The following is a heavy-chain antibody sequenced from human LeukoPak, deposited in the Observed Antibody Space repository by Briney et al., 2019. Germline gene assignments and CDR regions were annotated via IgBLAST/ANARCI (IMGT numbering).Heavy chain of an antibody. CDR3: AKVGSYSSSWYDY. D-gene: IGHD6-13*01. Sequence: PGVSLRLSCAASGFTFSGYGMHWVRQAPGKGLEWVAVISYDGSNKYYADSVKGRFTISRDNSKNTLYLQMNSLRAEDTAVYYCAKVGSYSSSWYDYWGQGTLVTVSS. CDR2: ISYDGSNK. J-gene: IGHJ4*02. V-gene: IGHV3-30*18. CDR1: GFTFSGYG.